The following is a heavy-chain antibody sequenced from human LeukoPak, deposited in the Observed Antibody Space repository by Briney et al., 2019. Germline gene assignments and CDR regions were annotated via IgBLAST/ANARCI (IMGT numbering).Heavy chain of an antibody. Sequence: GASVKVSCKASGYTFTGYYMHWVRQAPGQGLEWMGWINPNSGGTNYAQKFQGRVTMTRDTSISTAYMELSRLRSDDTAVYYCATDRDDYGGNGLHYWGQGTLVTVSS. V-gene: IGHV1-2*02. CDR3: ATDRDDYGGNGLHY. CDR2: INPNSGGT. J-gene: IGHJ4*02. D-gene: IGHD4-23*01. CDR1: GYTFTGYY.